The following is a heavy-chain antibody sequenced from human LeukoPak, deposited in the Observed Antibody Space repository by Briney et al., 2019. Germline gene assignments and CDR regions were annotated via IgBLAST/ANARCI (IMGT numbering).Heavy chain of an antibody. CDR3: ARAMVRGVPENYYYYYMDV. V-gene: IGHV4-39*07. CDR1: GDSISSSSYY. CDR2: INHSGST. J-gene: IGHJ6*03. Sequence: PSETLSLTCSVSGDSISSSSYYWSWIRQPPGKGLEWIGEINHSGSTNYNPSLKSRVTISVDTSKNQFSLKLSSVTAADTAVYYCARAMVRGVPENYYYYYMDVWGKGTTVTVSS. D-gene: IGHD3-10*01.